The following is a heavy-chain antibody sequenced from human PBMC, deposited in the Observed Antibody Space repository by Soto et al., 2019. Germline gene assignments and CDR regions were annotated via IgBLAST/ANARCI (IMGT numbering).Heavy chain of an antibody. CDR2: IYWDDDK. D-gene: IGHD5-18*01. CDR1: GFSLSTSGVG. Sequence: QITLKESGPTLVKPTQTLTLTCTFSGFSLSTSGVGVGWIRQPPGKALEWLALIYWDDDKRYSPSLKSRLTITKDTSKNQVVLTMTNMDPVDTATYYCAHSQGRIQLWFAGQDYFDYWGQGTLVTVSS. J-gene: IGHJ4*02. CDR3: AHSQGRIQLWFAGQDYFDY. V-gene: IGHV2-5*02.